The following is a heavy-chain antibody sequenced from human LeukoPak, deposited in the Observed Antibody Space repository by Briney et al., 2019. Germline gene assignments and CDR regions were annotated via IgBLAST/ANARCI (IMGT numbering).Heavy chain of an antibody. J-gene: IGHJ4*02. V-gene: IGHV4-59*01. CDR1: GCSISSYY. CDR3: ARDYYDSSGSYYFDY. D-gene: IGHD3-22*01. Sequence: SETLSLTCTGSGCSISSYYWSWIRQPPGKGLEWIGYIYYSGSTNYNPSLKSRVTISVDTSKNQFSLKLSSVTAADTAVYYCARDYYDSSGSYYFDYWGQGTLVTVSS. CDR2: IYYSGST.